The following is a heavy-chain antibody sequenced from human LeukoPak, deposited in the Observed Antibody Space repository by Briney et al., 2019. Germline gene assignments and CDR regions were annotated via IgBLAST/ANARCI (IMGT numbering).Heavy chain of an antibody. D-gene: IGHD2-21*02. V-gene: IGHV4-39*07. CDR3: ARDFSCGGGCYHDAFDI. J-gene: IGHJ3*02. CDR1: GGSISSSSYY. CDR2: INHSGST. Sequence: SETLSLTCTVSGGSISSSSYYWGWIRQPPGKGLEWIGEINHSGSTNYNPSLKSRVTISVDTSKNQFSLKLSSVTAADTAVHYCARDFSCGGGCYHDAFDIWGQGTMVTVSS.